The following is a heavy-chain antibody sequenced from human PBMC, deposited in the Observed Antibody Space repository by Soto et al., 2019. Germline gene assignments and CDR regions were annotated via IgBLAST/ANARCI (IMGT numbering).Heavy chain of an antibody. CDR2: ISGSGGTT. CDR1: GFTFSNYA. CDR3: AKRSGDFWSGFLDS. Sequence: EVQLLESGGGLVQPGGSLRLSCAASGFTFSNYAMNWVRQAPGTGLEWVSAISGSGGTTYYADSVKGRFTISRDNSKNTLYLQVNSLRVEDTAVYYCAKRSGDFWSGFLDSWGQGTLVTVSS. V-gene: IGHV3-23*01. D-gene: IGHD3-3*01. J-gene: IGHJ4*02.